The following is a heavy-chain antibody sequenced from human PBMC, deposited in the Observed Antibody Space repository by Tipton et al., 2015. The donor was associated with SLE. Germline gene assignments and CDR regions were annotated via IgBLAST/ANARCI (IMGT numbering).Heavy chain of an antibody. V-gene: IGHV3-11*06. CDR3: ARTEY. CDR2: ISTGGIST. CDR1: GFIFSDYY. Sequence: SLRLSCAASGFIFSDYYMSWVRQAPGKGLEWIAYISTGGISTNYADSVRGRFTVSRDNAKNSLYLQMDSLRPEDTAMYYCARTEYWGQGTLVTVSS. J-gene: IGHJ4*02.